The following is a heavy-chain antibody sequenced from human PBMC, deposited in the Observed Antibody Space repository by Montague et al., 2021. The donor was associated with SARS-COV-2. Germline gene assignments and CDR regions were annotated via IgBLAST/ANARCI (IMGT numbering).Heavy chain of an antibody. CDR3: AKGGVVVVAATDLDH. D-gene: IGHD2-15*01. J-gene: IGHJ4*02. CDR2: ISLSGGST. V-gene: IGHV3-23*01. CDR1: GFTFSTFA. Sequence: SLRLSCAASGFTFSTFAMSWVRQAPGKGLEWVSAISLSGGSTYYADSVKGRFTISRDNSKNTLFLQMNSLRAEDTAVYYCAKGGVVVVAATDLDHWGQGTLVTVSS.